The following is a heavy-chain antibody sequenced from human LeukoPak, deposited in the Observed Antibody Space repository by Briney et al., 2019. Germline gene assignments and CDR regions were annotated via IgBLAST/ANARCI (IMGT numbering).Heavy chain of an antibody. CDR3: AKTGTRYCSGGSCYYWFDP. CDR2: ISVSGNT. V-gene: IGHV3-23*01. CDR1: GFTLSSYA. D-gene: IGHD2-15*01. J-gene: IGHJ5*02. Sequence: GGSLRLSCAASGFTLSSYAMSWVRQGPGKGLEWVSAISVSGNTYHADSVKGRFTISRDSSKNTLYLQMNSLRAEDTAVYYCAKTGTRYCSGGSCYYWFDPWGQGTLVTVSS.